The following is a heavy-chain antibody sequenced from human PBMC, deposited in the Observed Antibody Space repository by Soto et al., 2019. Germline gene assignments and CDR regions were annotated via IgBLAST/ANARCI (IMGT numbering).Heavy chain of an antibody. J-gene: IGHJ4*02. CDR3: ARSIRVASPGDY. CDR1: GYTFTTYG. CDR2: ISGYNGNT. V-gene: IGHV1-18*04. Sequence: QVQLLQSEGEVKKPGASVEVSCKTSGYTFTTYGITWVRQAPGQGLEWMGWISGYNGNTNYAQHFQDRLTMTIDTSTSTAYMELRSLRSDDTAVYFCARSIRVASPGDYWGQGTLATVSS. D-gene: IGHD2-21*01.